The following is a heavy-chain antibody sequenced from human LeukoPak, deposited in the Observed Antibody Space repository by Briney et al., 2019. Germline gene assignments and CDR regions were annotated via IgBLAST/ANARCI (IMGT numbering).Heavy chain of an antibody. CDR2: INPNSGGT. J-gene: IGHJ5*02. V-gene: IGHV1-2*02. CDR1: GYTFTAYY. D-gene: IGHD2-15*01. Sequence: ASVKVSCKASGYTFTAYYIHWVRQAPGQGLEWMGWINPNSGGTNYAQKFQGRVTMTRDTSISTAYMELSRLRSDDTAVYYCARDLLLYCSGGSCTFDPWGQGTLVTVSS. CDR3: ARDLLLYCSGGSCTFDP.